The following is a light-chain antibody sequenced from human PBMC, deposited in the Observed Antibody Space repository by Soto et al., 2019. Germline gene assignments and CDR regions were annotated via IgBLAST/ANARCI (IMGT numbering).Light chain of an antibody. CDR2: DAS. CDR3: QQSYSIPFT. Sequence: DIQMTQSPSSLSASVGDRVTITCRASQSVSSYFNWYQQKPGKAPSLLIYDASRLQSGVPSRFSGSGSGTDFTLTISSLQPEDCATYYCQQSYSIPFTFGPGTKVDIK. J-gene: IGKJ3*01. CDR1: QSVSSY. V-gene: IGKV1-39*01.